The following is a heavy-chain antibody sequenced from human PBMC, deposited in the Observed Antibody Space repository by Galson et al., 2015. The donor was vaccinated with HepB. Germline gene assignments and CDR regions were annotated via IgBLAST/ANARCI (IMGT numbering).Heavy chain of an antibody. Sequence: SLRLSCAASGFTFSSYDMHWVRQAPGKGLEWVAVISYDGSNKYYADSVKGRFTISRDNSKNTLYLQMNCPRAEDTAVYYCARLGYCSSTSCYLGYYYGMDVWGQGTTVTVSS. CDR3: ARLGYCSSTSCYLGYYYGMDV. D-gene: IGHD2-2*01. CDR2: ISYDGSNK. J-gene: IGHJ6*02. CDR1: GFTFSSYD. V-gene: IGHV3-30*03.